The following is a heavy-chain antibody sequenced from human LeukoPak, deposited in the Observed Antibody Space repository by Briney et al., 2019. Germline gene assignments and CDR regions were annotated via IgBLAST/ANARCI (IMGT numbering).Heavy chain of an antibody. Sequence: GGSLRLSCAASGFTFSSYEMNWVRQAPGKGLEWVSYISSSGSTIYYADSEKGRFTISRDNAKNSLYLQMNSLRAEDTAVYYCARDPAPYSSSWYVNWFDPWGQGTLVTVSS. CDR3: ARDPAPYSSSWYVNWFDP. D-gene: IGHD6-13*01. CDR1: GFTFSSYE. J-gene: IGHJ5*02. V-gene: IGHV3-48*03. CDR2: ISSSGSTI.